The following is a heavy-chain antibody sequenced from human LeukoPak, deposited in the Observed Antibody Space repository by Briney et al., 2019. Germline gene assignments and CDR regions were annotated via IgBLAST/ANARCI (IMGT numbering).Heavy chain of an antibody. CDR3: ATPGYCSSTSCLRNHFYYYMDV. J-gene: IGHJ6*03. V-gene: IGHV3-23*01. CDR1: GFTFSSYA. CDR2: ISGSGGST. D-gene: IGHD2-2*01. Sequence: PGGSLRLSCAASGFTFSSYAMSWVRQAPGKGLEWVSAISGSGGSTYYADSVKGRFTISRDNSKNTLYLQMNSLRAEDTAVYYCATPGYCSSTSCLRNHFYYYMDVWGKGTTVTVSS.